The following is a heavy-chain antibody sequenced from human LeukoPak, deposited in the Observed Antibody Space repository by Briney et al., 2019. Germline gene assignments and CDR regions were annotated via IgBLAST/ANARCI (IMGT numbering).Heavy chain of an antibody. J-gene: IGHJ4*02. Sequence: PGGSLRLSCAASGLTFSRYWMSSVRQAPGKGLTCVANIKQDGSEKCYVDSVKGRFTIPRDNAKNSLYLQMTSLRAEDTAVYFCARARLGFTRGIGTNYFDYWGQGTLVTVSS. V-gene: IGHV3-7*01. CDR1: GLTFSRYW. CDR3: ARARLGFTRGIGTNYFDY. D-gene: IGHD2-15*01. CDR2: IKQDGSEK.